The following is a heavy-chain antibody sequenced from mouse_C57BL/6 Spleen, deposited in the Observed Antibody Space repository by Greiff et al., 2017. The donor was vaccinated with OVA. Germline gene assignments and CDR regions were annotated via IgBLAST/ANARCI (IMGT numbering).Heavy chain of an antibody. CDR3: ARANWKEFFAY. D-gene: IGHD4-1*02. Sequence: EVQLQQSGGGLVKPGASLKLSCAASGFTFSDYGMHWVRQAPGQGLEWVGYISSGSSSTNYEDTFKGRCTLSGDNANSTVFLQLTSLTSEDSAVYYCARANWKEFFAYWGQGTPLTVSA. V-gene: IGHV5-17*01. CDR1: GFTFSDYG. J-gene: IGHJ3*01. CDR2: ISSGSSST.